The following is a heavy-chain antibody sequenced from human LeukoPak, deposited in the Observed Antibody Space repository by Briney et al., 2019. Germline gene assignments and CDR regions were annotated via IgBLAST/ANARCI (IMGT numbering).Heavy chain of an antibody. CDR3: ARAYYYDSSGYSPFDY. CDR1: GGTFSSYA. J-gene: IGHJ4*02. V-gene: IGHV1-69*13. CDR2: IIPIFGTA. D-gene: IGHD3-22*01. Sequence: SVKVSCKASGGTFSSYAISWVRQAPGQGLEWMGGIIPIFGTANYAQKFQGRVTITADESTSTAYMELSSLRSEGTAVYYCARAYYYDSSGYSPFDYWGQGTLVTVSS.